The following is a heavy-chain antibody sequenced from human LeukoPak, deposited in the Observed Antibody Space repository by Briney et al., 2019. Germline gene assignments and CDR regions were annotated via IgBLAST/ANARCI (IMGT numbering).Heavy chain of an antibody. V-gene: IGHV5-51*01. J-gene: IGHJ4*02. CDR2: IYPGDSDT. Sequence: PGEYLQISCKGSGYSFTTYWIGWVRQMPGRGLEWMGIIYPGDSDTRYSTSFQGQVTISADKSISTAYLQWSSLKASDTAMYYCARQFRDSSGYYSYYFDYWGQGTLVAVSS. D-gene: IGHD3-22*01. CDR1: GYSFTTYW. CDR3: ARQFRDSSGYYSYYFDY.